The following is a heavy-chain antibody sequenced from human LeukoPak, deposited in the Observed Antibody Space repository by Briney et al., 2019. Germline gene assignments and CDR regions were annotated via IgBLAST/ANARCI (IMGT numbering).Heavy chain of an antibody. D-gene: IGHD4-17*01. CDR2: IGTAGDT. V-gene: IGHV3-13*01. CDR1: GFTFSSYA. CDR3: ARGLPGTTVTMDV. J-gene: IGHJ6*02. Sequence: PGGSLRLSCAASGFTFSSYAMSWVRQATGKGLEWVSAIGTAGDTYYPGSVKGRFTISRENAKNSLYLQMNSLRAGDTAVYYCARGLPGTTVTMDVWGQGTTVTVSS.